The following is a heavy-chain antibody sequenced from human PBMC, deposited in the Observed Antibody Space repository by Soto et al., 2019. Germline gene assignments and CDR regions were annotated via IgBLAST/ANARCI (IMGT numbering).Heavy chain of an antibody. CDR1: GYTFITYD. CDR2: MNPSNGNE. Sequence: ASVKVSCKASGYTFITYDINWVRQATGQGLEWMGWMNPSNGNEGYAQKLQGRLTMTRNTSISTAYMELSSQRSEETAVYYCAKGVEVVGMDVWGQVTTVTVSS. V-gene: IGHV1-8*01. CDR3: AKGVEVVGMDV. D-gene: IGHD2-15*01. J-gene: IGHJ6*02.